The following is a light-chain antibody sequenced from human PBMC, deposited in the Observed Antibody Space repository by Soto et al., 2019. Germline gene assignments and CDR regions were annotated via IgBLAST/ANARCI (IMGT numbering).Light chain of an antibody. CDR2: DAS. CDR3: QQRSNWPVT. J-gene: IGKJ1*01. CDR1: QSVSSY. Sequence: EIVLTQSPGTLSLPPGERATLSCRASQSVSSYLAWYQQKPGQAPRLLIYDASTRATGISARFSGSGSGTDFTLTISSLEPEDFAMYYCQQRSNWPVTFGQGTKVEVK. V-gene: IGKV3-11*01.